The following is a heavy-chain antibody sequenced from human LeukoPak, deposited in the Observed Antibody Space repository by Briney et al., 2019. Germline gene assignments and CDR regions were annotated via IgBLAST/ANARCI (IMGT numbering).Heavy chain of an antibody. J-gene: IGHJ3*02. CDR1: GFTFSSYD. CDR3: ARATVTYYYDSSGLTPASAFDI. V-gene: IGHV3-13*01. Sequence: GGSLRLSCAASGFTFSSYDMHWVRQDTGKGLEWVSAVGTAGDTYYPGSVKGRFTISRENAKNSLYLQMNSLRAGDTAVYYCARATVTYYYDSSGLTPASAFDIWGQGTMVTVSS. D-gene: IGHD3-22*01. CDR2: VGTAGDT.